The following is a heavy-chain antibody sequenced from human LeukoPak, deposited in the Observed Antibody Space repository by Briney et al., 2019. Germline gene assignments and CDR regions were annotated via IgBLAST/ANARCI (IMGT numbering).Heavy chain of an antibody. CDR2: INWNGGST. J-gene: IGHJ4*02. D-gene: IGHD3-22*01. Sequence: GGSLRLSCTASGFNFSTYWMTWVRQAPGKGLEWVSGINWNGGSTGYADSVKGRFTISRDNAKNSLYLQMNSLRAEDTALYYCAREGLTWYYYDSSGYAFDYWGQGTLVTVSS. CDR1: GFNFSTYW. V-gene: IGHV3-20*04. CDR3: AREGLTWYYYDSSGYAFDY.